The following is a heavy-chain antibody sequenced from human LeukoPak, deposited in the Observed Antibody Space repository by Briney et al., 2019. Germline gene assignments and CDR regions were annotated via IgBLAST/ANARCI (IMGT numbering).Heavy chain of an antibody. CDR3: SRYTTYYYGSGSYYRRYFDY. V-gene: IGHV4-34*01. Sequence: SETLSLTCAVYGGSFSGYYWSWIRQPPGKGLEWIGEINHSGSTNYNPSLKSRVTISVDTSKNQFSLNLSSVTAADTAVYYCSRYTTYYYGSGSYYRRYFDYWGQGTLVTVSS. CDR2: INHSGST. CDR1: GGSFSGYY. J-gene: IGHJ4*02. D-gene: IGHD3-10*01.